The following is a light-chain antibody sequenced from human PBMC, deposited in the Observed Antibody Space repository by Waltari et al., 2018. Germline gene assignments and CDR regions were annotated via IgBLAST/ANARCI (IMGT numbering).Light chain of an antibody. J-gene: IGKJ4*01. Sequence: VMTQSPAALSVSPGERVTLPCKASQNIDNNLAWYQQKPGQSPRLLIYGASTRATGVPARFSGSGSGTEFTLTISSLQSEDCAVFYCQQYNRWPPLTFGGGTKVEIK. V-gene: IGKV3-15*01. CDR2: GAS. CDR3: QQYNRWPPLT. CDR1: QNIDNN.